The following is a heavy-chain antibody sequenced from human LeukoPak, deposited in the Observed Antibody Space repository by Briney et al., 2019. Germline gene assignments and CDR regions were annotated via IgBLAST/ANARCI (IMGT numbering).Heavy chain of an antibody. D-gene: IGHD3-22*01. Sequence: GGSLRLSCATSGFTFSSYSMNWVRQAPGKGLEWVSCISSSSSYIYYTDSVKGRFTIARDNAKNSLTLQMNGLRAEATAVYYCARDLKYYDSSGFDYWGQGTLVTVSS. CDR1: GFTFSSYS. CDR2: ISSSSSYI. CDR3: ARDLKYYDSSGFDY. J-gene: IGHJ4*02. V-gene: IGHV3-21*01.